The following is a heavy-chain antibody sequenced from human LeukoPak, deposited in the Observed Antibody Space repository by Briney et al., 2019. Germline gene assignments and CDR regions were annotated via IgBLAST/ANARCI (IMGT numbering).Heavy chain of an antibody. V-gene: IGHV3-23*01. CDR3: ASNIVGATGIDY. D-gene: IGHD1-26*01. Sequence: PGGSLRLSCAASGFTFSSYCMSWVRLAPGRGLEWVSGITGSGIDMEYADSVKGRFTISRDNSKNTLYLQMNSLRAEDTAVYYCASNIVGATGIDYWGQGTLVTVSS. CDR1: GFTFSSYC. CDR2: ITGSGIDM. J-gene: IGHJ4*02.